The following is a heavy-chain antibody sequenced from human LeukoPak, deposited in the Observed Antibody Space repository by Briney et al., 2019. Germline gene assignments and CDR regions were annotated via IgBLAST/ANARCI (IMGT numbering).Heavy chain of an antibody. CDR3: ASARLRATGPSEFDY. CDR2: INPNSGGT. J-gene: IGHJ4*02. Sequence: ASVKVSCKASGYTFTDYYMHWVRLAPGQGLEWVGWINPNSGGTYYTQNFQGRVTMTRDTSISTVYMGLSSLRSDDTAVYYCASARLRATGPSEFDYWGQGTLVTVSS. V-gene: IGHV1-2*02. CDR1: GYTFTDYY. D-gene: IGHD1-26*01.